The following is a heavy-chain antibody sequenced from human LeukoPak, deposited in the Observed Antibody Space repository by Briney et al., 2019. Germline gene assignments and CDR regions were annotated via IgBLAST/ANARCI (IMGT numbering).Heavy chain of an antibody. J-gene: IGHJ2*01. CDR3: ARRAYYDSSGYNPTAGYFDL. CDR2: IYSNGIT. CDR1: GASIFSYY. Sequence: SETLSLTCTVSGASIFSYYWNWIRQSPGKGLEWIGFIYSNGITSYNPPLRSRGSISIATSRNQFSLRLTSVTAADTAIYYCARRAYYDSSGYNPTAGYFDLWGRGTLVTVSS. V-gene: IGHV4-4*08. D-gene: IGHD3-22*01.